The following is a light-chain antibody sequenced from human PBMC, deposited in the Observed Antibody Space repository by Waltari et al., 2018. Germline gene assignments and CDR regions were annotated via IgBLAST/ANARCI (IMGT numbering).Light chain of an antibody. CDR2: WAS. CDR1: RSVFYSPNNKNY. V-gene: IGKV4-1*01. Sequence: DIVMNQSPDSLAVSLGERATINCKSSRSVFYSPNNKNYLSWYQQKPGQPPKLLIYWASTREAGVPDRFSGSGSGTDFTLTIDSLQAEDVALYYCQQYYGAPFTVGGGTKVEIK. J-gene: IGKJ4*01. CDR3: QQYYGAPFT.